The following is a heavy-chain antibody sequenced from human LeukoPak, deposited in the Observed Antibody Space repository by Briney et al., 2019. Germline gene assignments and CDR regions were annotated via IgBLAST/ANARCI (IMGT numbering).Heavy chain of an antibody. D-gene: IGHD6-19*01. CDR1: GYSFTAYY. V-gene: IGHV1-2*02. CDR2: IKPDSCSS. J-gene: IGHJ4*02. Sequence: ASVKVSCKASGYSFTAYYIHWLRQAPAQGPEWMGWIKPDSCSSHYAQKFQGRVTMTRDTSSNSAYMDLTRLKSDDTAVYYCARARVPIAVAGLYYFDYWGQGALVTVSS. CDR3: ARARVPIAVAGLYYFDY.